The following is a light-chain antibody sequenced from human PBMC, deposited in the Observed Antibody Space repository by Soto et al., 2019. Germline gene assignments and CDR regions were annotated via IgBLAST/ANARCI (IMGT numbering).Light chain of an antibody. CDR2: EDT. CDR3: CSYAGSSPYV. Sequence: QSVLAQPASVSGSPGQSITISCTGTSRDVGIYNLVSWYQLHPGKVPKLIIYEDTKRPSGISSPFSGSESGITAFLTISGLQAEDEPDYYCCSYAGSSPYVFGNGTKGTV. V-gene: IGLV2-23*01. J-gene: IGLJ1*01. CDR1: SRDVGIYNL.